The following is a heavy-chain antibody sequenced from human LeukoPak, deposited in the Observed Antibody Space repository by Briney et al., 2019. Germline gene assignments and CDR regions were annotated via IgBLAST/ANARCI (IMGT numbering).Heavy chain of an antibody. V-gene: IGHV4-59*01. J-gene: IGHJ6*03. CDR1: GGSISSYY. Sequence: SETLSLTCTVSGGSISSYYWSWIRQPPGKGLEWIGYIYYSGSTNYNPSLKSRVTISVDTSKNQFSLKLSSVTAADTAVYYCARGGSTMVRGVINYYYYYMDVWGKGTTVTVS. CDR2: IYYSGST. D-gene: IGHD3-10*01. CDR3: ARGGSTMVRGVINYYYYYMDV.